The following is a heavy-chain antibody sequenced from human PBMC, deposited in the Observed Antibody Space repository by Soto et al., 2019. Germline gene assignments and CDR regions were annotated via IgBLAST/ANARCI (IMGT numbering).Heavy chain of an antibody. Sequence: QVQLQESGPGLVKPSETLSLTCTVSGGSISSYYWSWIRQPPGKGLEWIGYIYYSGSTNYNPSLTSRATISVDTSKNQFSLKLSSVTAADTAVYYCAREGLTGTIGLYYYYGMDVWGQGTTVTVSS. CDR2: IYYSGST. CDR3: AREGLTGTIGLYYYYGMDV. CDR1: GGSISSYY. J-gene: IGHJ6*02. D-gene: IGHD1-7*01. V-gene: IGHV4-59*01.